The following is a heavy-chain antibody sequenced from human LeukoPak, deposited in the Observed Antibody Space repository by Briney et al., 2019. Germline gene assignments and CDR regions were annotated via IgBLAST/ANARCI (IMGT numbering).Heavy chain of an antibody. J-gene: IGHJ4*02. CDR1: GFTFSNYE. CDR2: ISGSGSSI. Sequence: GGSLRLSCAASGFTFSNYEMNWVRQAPGTGLEWVSYISGSGSSIYYADYVKGRFTIPSDNAKNSLYLQMNSLRAEDTAVYYCARGYPQERTMIVVVIPYFDSWGQGTLVTVSS. V-gene: IGHV3-48*03. D-gene: IGHD3-22*01. CDR3: ARGYPQERTMIVVVIPYFDS.